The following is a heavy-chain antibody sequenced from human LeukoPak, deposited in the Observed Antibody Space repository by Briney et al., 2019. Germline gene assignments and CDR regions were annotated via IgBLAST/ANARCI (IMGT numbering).Heavy chain of an antibody. CDR2: ISSSSSTI. D-gene: IGHD6-13*01. CDR3: ARGSYSSSWSLYYYYYYMDV. Sequence: GGSLRLSCAASGFTFSSYSMNWVRQAPGKGLEWVSYISSSSSTIYYADSVKGRFTISRDNAKNSLYLQMNSLRAEDTAVYYCARGSYSSSWSLYYYYYYMDVWGKGTTVTVSS. V-gene: IGHV3-48*01. CDR1: GFTFSSYS. J-gene: IGHJ6*03.